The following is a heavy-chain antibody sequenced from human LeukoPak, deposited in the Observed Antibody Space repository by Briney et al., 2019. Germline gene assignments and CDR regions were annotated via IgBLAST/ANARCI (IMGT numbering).Heavy chain of an antibody. CDR1: GFTFSSYW. V-gene: IGHV3-74*01. D-gene: IGHD3-3*01. Sequence: GGSLRLPCAASGFTFSSYWMHWVRQAPGKGLVWVSRINSDGSSTSYADSVKGRFTISRDNAKNTLYLQMNSLRAEDTAVYYCARDFFLVSVFGVARRAGMDVWGQGTTVTVSS. J-gene: IGHJ6*02. CDR2: INSDGSST. CDR3: ARDFFLVSVFGVARRAGMDV.